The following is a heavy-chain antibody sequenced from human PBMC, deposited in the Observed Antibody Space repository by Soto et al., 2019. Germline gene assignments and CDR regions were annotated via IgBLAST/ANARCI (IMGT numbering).Heavy chain of an antibody. J-gene: IGHJ4*02. Sequence: QVHLVHSGAEVKKPGSSVKVSCQASGDTFNKYTFAWVRQAPGQGLEWMGRIIPILGMSNYAQKFQGRVTIIADTSTSTAYMQLSGLRSEDTAMYYCARSYGSGSRPFDYWGQGTLVTVSS. CDR2: IIPILGMS. CDR1: GDTFNKYT. V-gene: IGHV1-69*02. CDR3: ARSYGSGSRPFDY. D-gene: IGHD3-10*01.